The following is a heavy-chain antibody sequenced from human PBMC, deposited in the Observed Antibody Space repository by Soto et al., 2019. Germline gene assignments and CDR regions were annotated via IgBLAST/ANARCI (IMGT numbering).Heavy chain of an antibody. CDR3: ARVLYGDYYYGMDV. D-gene: IGHD4-17*01. CDR1: GYNFTSYG. V-gene: IGHV1-18*04. Sequence: GASVKVSCKASGYNFTSYGISWVRQAPGQGLEWMGWISAYNGNTNYAQKLQGRVTMTTDKSTSTAYMELRSLRSDDTAVYYCARVLYGDYYYGMDVWGQGTTVTVSS. J-gene: IGHJ6*02. CDR2: ISAYNGNT.